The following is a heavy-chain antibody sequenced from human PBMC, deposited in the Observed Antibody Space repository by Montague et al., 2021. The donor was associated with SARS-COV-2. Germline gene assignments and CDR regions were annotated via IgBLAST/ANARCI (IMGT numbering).Heavy chain of an antibody. Sequence: SETRSLTCAVYGGSFSGYYWSWIRQPPGKGLEWIGEINHSGSANYNPSLKSRVTISVDTSKNQFSLKLSSVTAADTAVHYCARVRYYGSGTSLGMDVWGQGTTVTVSS. V-gene: IGHV4-34*01. D-gene: IGHD3-10*01. CDR3: ARVRYYGSGTSLGMDV. CDR2: INHSGSA. CDR1: GGSFSGYY. J-gene: IGHJ6*02.